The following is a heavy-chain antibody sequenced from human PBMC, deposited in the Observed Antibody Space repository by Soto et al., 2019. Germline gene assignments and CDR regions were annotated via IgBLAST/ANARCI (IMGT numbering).Heavy chain of an antibody. J-gene: IGHJ6*02. CDR1: GFTFSSYW. D-gene: IGHD5-12*01. V-gene: IGHV3-7*03. CDR3: VTAVRGYNANGDL. Sequence: PGGSLRLSCAGSGFTFSSYWMGWVRQTPGKGLEWVATIKADGTEKYYVDSVKGRFTFSRDNAKTSVYLEMNSLRAEDTAVYYCVTAVRGYNANGDLWGQGTTVTVSS. CDR2: IKADGTEK.